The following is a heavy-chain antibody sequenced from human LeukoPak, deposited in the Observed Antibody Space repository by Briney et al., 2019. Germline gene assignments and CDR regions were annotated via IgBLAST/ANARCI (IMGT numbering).Heavy chain of an antibody. D-gene: IGHD2-15*01. CDR2: LIPILGIA. CDR3: ARGREIGLLYYYYYMDV. V-gene: IGHV1-69*02. J-gene: IGHJ6*03. Sequence: ASVKVSCKASGGTFSSYTISWVRQAPGQGLEWMGRLIPILGIANYAQKFQGRVTITADKSTSTAYMELSSLRSEDTAVYYCARGREIGLLYYYYYMDVWGKGTTVTVSS. CDR1: GGTFSSYT.